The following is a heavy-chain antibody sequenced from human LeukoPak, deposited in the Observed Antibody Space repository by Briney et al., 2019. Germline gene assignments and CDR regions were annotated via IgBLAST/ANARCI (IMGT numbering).Heavy chain of an antibody. CDR3: ASVVVAASLSRTNLKPGKKRGATNWFDP. V-gene: IGHV4-59*12. J-gene: IGHJ5*02. CDR2: IYYSGST. D-gene: IGHD2-15*01. Sequence: SSETLSLTCTVSGGSISSYYWSWIRQPPGKGLEWIGYIYYSGSTNYNPSLKSRVTISVGTSKNQFSLKLSSVTAADTAVYYCASVVVAASLSRTNLKPGKKRGATNWFDPWGQGTLVTVSS. CDR1: GGSISSYY.